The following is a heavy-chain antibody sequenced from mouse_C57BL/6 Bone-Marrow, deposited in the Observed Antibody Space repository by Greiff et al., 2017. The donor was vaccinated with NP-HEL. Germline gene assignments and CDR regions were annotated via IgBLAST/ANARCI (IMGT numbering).Heavy chain of an antibody. D-gene: IGHD2-4*01. Sequence: VQLKQSGPVLVKPGASVKMSCKASGYTFTDYYMNWVKQSHGKSLEWIGVINPYNGGTSYNQKFKGKATLTVDKSSSTAYMELNSLTSEDSAVYYCAIYYDYDGPYFDYWGQGTTLTVSS. V-gene: IGHV1-19*01. CDR3: AIYYDYDGPYFDY. J-gene: IGHJ2*01. CDR2: INPYNGGT. CDR1: GYTFTDYY.